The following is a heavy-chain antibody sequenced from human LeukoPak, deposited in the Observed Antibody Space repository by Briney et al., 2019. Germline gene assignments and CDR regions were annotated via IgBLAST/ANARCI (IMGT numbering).Heavy chain of an antibody. Sequence: GGSLRLSCAASGFTFSSYAMSWVRQAPGKGLEWVSAISGSGGSTYYADSVKGRFTISRDNSKNTLYLQMNSPKTEDTAVYYCTTVIMGAPKDDYWGQGTLVTVSS. CDR3: TTVIMGAPKDDY. D-gene: IGHD1-26*01. V-gene: IGHV3-23*01. CDR2: ISGSGGST. J-gene: IGHJ4*02. CDR1: GFTFSSYA.